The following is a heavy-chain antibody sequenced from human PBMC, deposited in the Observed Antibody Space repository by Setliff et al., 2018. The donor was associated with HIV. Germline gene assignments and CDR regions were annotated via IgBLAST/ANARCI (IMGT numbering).Heavy chain of an antibody. V-gene: IGHV1-18*04. CDR3: AREPSGWYFKDNWFDP. D-gene: IGHD6-19*01. CDR1: GYIFTHYY. Sequence: ASVKVSCKTSGYIFTHYYTHWVRQAPGQGLEWMGWISAYSANTNYAQKLQGRVTMTTDTPTRTAYMELRSLKSDDTAVYYCAREPSGWYFKDNWFDPWGQGTLVTVSS. CDR2: ISAYSANT. J-gene: IGHJ5*02.